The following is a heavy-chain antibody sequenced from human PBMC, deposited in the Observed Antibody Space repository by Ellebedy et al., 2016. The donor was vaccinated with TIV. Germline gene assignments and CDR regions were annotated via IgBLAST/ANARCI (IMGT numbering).Heavy chain of an antibody. CDR2: TYYRSKWYN. J-gene: IGHJ3*02. CDR3: AFYGGKNDAFDI. D-gene: IGHD4-23*01. CDR1: GDSVSSNSAA. Sequence: SETLSLTXAISGDSVSSNSAAWNWIRQSPSRGLEWLGRTYYRSKWYNDYAVSVKSRITINPDTSKNQFSLQLNSVTPEDTAVYYCAFYGGKNDAFDIWGQGTMVTVSS. V-gene: IGHV6-1*01.